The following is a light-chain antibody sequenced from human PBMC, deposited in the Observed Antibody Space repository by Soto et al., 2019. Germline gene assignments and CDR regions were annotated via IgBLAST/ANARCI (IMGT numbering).Light chain of an antibody. CDR2: DAS. Sequence: EIVLTQSPATLSLSPGERATLSCRASQSVSSYLAWYQHKPGQAPRLLIYDASIRATGILARFSGSGSGTDFTLTISSLEPEDFAVYYCQQRINWPFTFGQGTRLEIK. J-gene: IGKJ5*01. CDR1: QSVSSY. V-gene: IGKV3-11*01. CDR3: QQRINWPFT.